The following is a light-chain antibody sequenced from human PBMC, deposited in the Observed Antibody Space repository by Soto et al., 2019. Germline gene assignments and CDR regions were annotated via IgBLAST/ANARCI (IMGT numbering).Light chain of an antibody. J-gene: IGKJ1*01. V-gene: IGKV3-20*01. CDR3: QQYGSSIRT. CDR2: GAS. Sequence: IVLTQYPGTLSLSPGERATLSCRASQTISNNYLAWYQQKHGQAPRLIIYGASSRATGIPDRFSGSGSGTDGTLTISRLQQEDGSVYYCQQYGSSIRTFGQGTKVDIK. CDR1: QTISNNY.